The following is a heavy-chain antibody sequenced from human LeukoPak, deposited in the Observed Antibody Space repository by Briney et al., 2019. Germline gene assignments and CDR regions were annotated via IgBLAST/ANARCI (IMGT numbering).Heavy chain of an antibody. CDR2: IIPIFGTA. CDR1: GGTFSNYA. J-gene: IGHJ4*02. V-gene: IGHV1-69*05. D-gene: IGHD3-22*01. CDR3: ARGVPRINMIVVVFTSAAYYFDY. Sequence: ASVKVSCKASGGTFSNYAISWARQAPGQGLEWMGGIIPIFGTAKYAQKFQGRVTITTDESTSTVYMELSSLKSEDTAVYYCARGVPRINMIVVVFTSAAYYFDYWGQGTLVTVSS.